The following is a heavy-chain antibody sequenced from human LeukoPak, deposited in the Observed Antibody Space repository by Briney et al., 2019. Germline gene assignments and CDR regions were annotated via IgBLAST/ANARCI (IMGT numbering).Heavy chain of an antibody. V-gene: IGHV4-4*02. CDR3: ARDRYSSGTNWFDP. D-gene: IGHD3-22*01. J-gene: IGHJ5*02. CDR1: GGSISSSNW. Sequence: PSETLSLTCAVSGGSISSSNWWSWVRQPPGKGLEWIGEIYHSGSTNYNPSLKSRVTISVDKSKNQFSLKLSSVTAADTAVYYCARDRYSSGTNWFDPWGQGTLVTVSS. CDR2: IYHSGST.